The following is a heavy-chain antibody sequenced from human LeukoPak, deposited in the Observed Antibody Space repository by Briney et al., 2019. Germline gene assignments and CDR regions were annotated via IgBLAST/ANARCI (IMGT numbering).Heavy chain of an antibody. CDR3: ARGSVEMATIGVYYYYYYMDV. CDR2: INPNSGGT. J-gene: IGHJ6*03. D-gene: IGHD5-24*01. V-gene: IGHV1-2*02. Sequence: ASVKVSCKASGYTFTGYYMHWVRQAPGQGLEWMGWINPNSGGTNYAQKFQGRVTMTRDTSISTAYMELSRLRSDDTAVYYCARGSVEMATIGVYYYYYYMDVWGKGTTVTVSS. CDR1: GYTFTGYY.